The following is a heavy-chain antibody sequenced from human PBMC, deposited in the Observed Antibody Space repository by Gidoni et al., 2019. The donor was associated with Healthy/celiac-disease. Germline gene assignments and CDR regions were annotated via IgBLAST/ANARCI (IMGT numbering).Heavy chain of an antibody. CDR1: GFTFSSYG. Sequence: QVQLVESGGGVVQPGRSLRLSCAASGFTFSSYGMHWVRQAPGTGLEWVAVISYDGSNKYYADSVKGRFTISRDNSKNTLYLQMNSLRAEDTAVYYCAKDTGVATWGQGTLVTVSS. D-gene: IGHD3-10*01. V-gene: IGHV3-30*18. CDR3: AKDTGVAT. CDR2: ISYDGSNK. J-gene: IGHJ4*02.